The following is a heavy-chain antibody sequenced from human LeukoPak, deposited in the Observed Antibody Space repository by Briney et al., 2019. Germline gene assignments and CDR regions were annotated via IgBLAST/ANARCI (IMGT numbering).Heavy chain of an antibody. Sequence: PGGSLRLSCAASGFTVSSNYMSWVRQAPGKGLEWVSVIYSGGSTYYADSVKGRFTISRDNSKNTLYLQMNSLRAEDTAVYYCASCRSGYWYFDYWGQGTLVTVSS. CDR3: ASCRSGYWYFDY. J-gene: IGHJ4*02. CDR1: GFTVSSNY. D-gene: IGHD3-22*01. V-gene: IGHV3-66*01. CDR2: IYSGGST.